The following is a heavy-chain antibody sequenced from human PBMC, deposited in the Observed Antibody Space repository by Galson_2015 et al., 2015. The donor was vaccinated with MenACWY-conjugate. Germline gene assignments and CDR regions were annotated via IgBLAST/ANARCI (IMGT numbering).Heavy chain of an antibody. V-gene: IGHV3-7*03. CDR2: IKPDGSEK. CDR3: ARDCSITCTYGSGSYHMD. J-gene: IGHJ4*02. CDR1: GFTFSSNW. Sequence: SLRLSCAASGFTFSSNWMSWVRQVPGKGLEWVANIKPDGSEKYFVDSVTGRFTISRDNAKNSLFLLMNSLRVEDTAVYFCARDCSITCTYGSGSYHMDWGQGTLVTVSS. D-gene: IGHD3-10*01.